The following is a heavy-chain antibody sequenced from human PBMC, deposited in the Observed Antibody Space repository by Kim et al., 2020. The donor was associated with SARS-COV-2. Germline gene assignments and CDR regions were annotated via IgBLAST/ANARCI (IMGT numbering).Heavy chain of an antibody. D-gene: IGHD3-9*01. CDR3: ARGGDDILTGYYYYYYYYMDV. Sequence: GGSLRLSCAASGFTFSSYSMNWVRQAPGKGLEWVSSISSSSSYIYYADSVKGRFTISRDNAKNSLYLQMNSLRAEDTAVYYCARGGDDILTGYYYYYYYYMDVWGKGTTVTVSS. J-gene: IGHJ6*03. CDR1: GFTFSSYS. CDR2: ISSSSSYI. V-gene: IGHV3-21*01.